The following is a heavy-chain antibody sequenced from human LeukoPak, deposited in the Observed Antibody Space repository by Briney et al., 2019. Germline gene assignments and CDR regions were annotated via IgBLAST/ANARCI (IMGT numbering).Heavy chain of an antibody. D-gene: IGHD3-9*01. Sequence: SETLSLTCTVSGGSISSSSYYWGWIRQPPGKGLEWIGTIYYSGSTYYNPSLKSRVTMSVDTSKNQFSLKLSSVTAADTAVYYCARQTYYDILMNNWFDPWGQGTLVTVSS. CDR1: GGSISSSSYY. V-gene: IGHV4-39*01. CDR2: IYYSGST. CDR3: ARQTYYDILMNNWFDP. J-gene: IGHJ5*02.